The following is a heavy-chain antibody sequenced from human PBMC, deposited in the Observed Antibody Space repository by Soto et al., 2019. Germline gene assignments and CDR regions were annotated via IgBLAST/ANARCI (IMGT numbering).Heavy chain of an antibody. Sequence: TSETLSLTCTVSGGSISSYYWSWVRQPPGKGLEWIGEINHSGSTNYNPSLKSRVTISVDTSKNQFSLKLSSVTAADTAVYYCARTSRFDYWGQGTLVTVSS. CDR1: GGSISSYY. J-gene: IGHJ4*02. CDR2: INHSGST. CDR3: ARTSRFDY. D-gene: IGHD6-6*01. V-gene: IGHV4-34*01.